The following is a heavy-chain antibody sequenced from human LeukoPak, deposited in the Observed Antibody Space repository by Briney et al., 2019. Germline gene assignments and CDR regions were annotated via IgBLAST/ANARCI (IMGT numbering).Heavy chain of an antibody. J-gene: IGHJ4*02. V-gene: IGHV3-23*01. CDR1: GFTFSSYA. CDR3: AKMRRGYTSSSVGY. Sequence: GGSLRLSCAASGFTFSSYAMSWVRQAPGKGLEWVSTISDSGATTYYADSVKGRFTISRDNPKNTLYLQMNSLRAEDTAVYYCAKMRRGYTSSSVGYWGQGTLVNVSS. D-gene: IGHD6-13*01. CDR2: ISDSGATT.